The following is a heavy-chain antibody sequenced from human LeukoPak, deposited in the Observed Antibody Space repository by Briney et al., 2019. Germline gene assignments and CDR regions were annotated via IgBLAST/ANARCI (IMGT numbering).Heavy chain of an antibody. CDR2: IKYDASIT. J-gene: IGHJ4*02. CDR1: AFTFSSYW. Sequence: GGSLRLSCAASAFTFSSYWMDWVRPAPRKGLVWVSRIKYDASITNYADSVKGRFTISRDNSKNTLYLQMNSLRGEDTSMCDCAAYRGYRVDYWGQGTLVTVSS. D-gene: IGHD1-1*01. V-gene: IGHV3-74*01. CDR3: AAYRGYRVDY.